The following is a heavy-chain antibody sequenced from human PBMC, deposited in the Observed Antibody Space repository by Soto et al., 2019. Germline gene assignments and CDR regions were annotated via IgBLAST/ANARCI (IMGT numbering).Heavy chain of an antibody. CDR3: ARGPFEYYDSSGYSHAKDY. J-gene: IGHJ4*02. CDR2: IYYSGST. V-gene: IGHV4-61*01. D-gene: IGHD3-22*01. Sequence: PSETLSLTCTVSGGSVSSGSYYWSWIRQPPGKGLGWIGYIYYSGSTNYNPSLKSRVTISVDTSKNQFSLKLSSVTAADTAVYYCARGPFEYYDSSGYSHAKDYWGQGTLVTVSS. CDR1: GGSVSSGSYY.